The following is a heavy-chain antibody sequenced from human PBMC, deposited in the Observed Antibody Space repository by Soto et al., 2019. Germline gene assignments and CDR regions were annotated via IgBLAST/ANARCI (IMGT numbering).Heavy chain of an antibody. V-gene: IGHV3-30-3*01. Sequence: QVQLVESGGGVVQPGRSLRLSCAAFGFTFDDYSMHWVRQAPGKGLEWVALISYEGSNKYYADSVKGRFTISRDNAENTVFLEVNSLRTEDTGVYYWARPHIQSAWNDGFAIWGQGTMVTVSS. CDR2: ISYEGSNK. D-gene: IGHD1-1*01. CDR3: ARPHIQSAWNDGFAI. CDR1: GFTFDDYS. J-gene: IGHJ3*02.